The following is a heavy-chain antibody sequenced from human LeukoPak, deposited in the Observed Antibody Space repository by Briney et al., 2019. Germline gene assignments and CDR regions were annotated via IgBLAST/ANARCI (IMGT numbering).Heavy chain of an antibody. D-gene: IGHD6-19*01. CDR1: GFTFSSYE. CDR2: IWYDGSNK. CDR3: ARWRAGIAVAVDY. J-gene: IGHJ4*02. V-gene: IGHV3-33*08. Sequence: GGSLRLSCAASGFTFSSYEMNWVRQAPGKGLEWVALIWYDGSNKFYADSVKGRFTISRDNSKNTLYLQMNSLRAEDTAVYYCARWRAGIAVAVDYWGQGTLVTVSS.